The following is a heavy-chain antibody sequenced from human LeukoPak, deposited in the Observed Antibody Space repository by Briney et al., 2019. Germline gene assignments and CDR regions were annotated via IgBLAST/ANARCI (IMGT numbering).Heavy chain of an antibody. CDR2: INTDGSST. Sequence: PGGSLRLSCAASGFTFSSYWMHWVRQAPGKGLVWVSRINTDGSSTSYADSVKGRFTISRDNAKNTLYLQMNSLRAEDTAVYYCATTAWIRAAILYAFDIWGQGTMVTVSS. D-gene: IGHD5-12*01. CDR1: GFTFSSYW. V-gene: IGHV3-74*01. CDR3: ATTAWIRAAILYAFDI. J-gene: IGHJ3*02.